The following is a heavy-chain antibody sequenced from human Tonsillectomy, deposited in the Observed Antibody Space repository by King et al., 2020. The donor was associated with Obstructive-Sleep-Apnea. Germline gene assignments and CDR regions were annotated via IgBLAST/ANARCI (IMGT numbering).Heavy chain of an antibody. J-gene: IGHJ6*02. CDR3: AKSYCSGGSCYRYYYDGMDV. Sequence: VQLVESGGGLVQPGRSLRLSCAASGFTFDDYAMHWVRQAPGKGLEWVSGISWNSGSIGYADSVKGRFTISSDNAKNSRYLQMNSLRAEDTALYYCAKSYCSGGSCYRYYYDGMDVWGQGTTVTVS. V-gene: IGHV3-9*01. CDR1: GFTFDDYA. D-gene: IGHD2-15*01. CDR2: ISWNSGSI.